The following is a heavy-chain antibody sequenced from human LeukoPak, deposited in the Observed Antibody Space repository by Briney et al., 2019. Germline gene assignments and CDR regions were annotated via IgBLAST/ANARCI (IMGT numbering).Heavy chain of an antibody. Sequence: SVKVSCKASGGTFSSYAISWVRQAPGQGLEWMGGIIPIFGTANYAQKFQGRVTITADESTSTAYMELSSPRSEDTAVYYCARGQDIVVVPAALDYWGQGTLVTVSS. CDR2: IIPIFGTA. J-gene: IGHJ4*02. D-gene: IGHD2-2*01. CDR3: ARGQDIVVVPAALDY. CDR1: GGTFSSYA. V-gene: IGHV1-69*01.